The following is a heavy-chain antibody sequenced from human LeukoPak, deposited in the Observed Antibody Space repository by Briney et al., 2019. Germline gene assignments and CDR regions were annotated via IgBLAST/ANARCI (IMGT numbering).Heavy chain of an antibody. Sequence: PGGSLRLSCAASGFTVSSYYMSWVRQAPGKGLEWVSVIYSGGSTYYADSVKGRFTISRDNSRNTLYLQMNSLRAEDTAVYYCARDTGSSWYQSYYYGMDVWGQGTTVTVSS. J-gene: IGHJ6*02. CDR1: GFTVSSYY. V-gene: IGHV3-66*01. CDR2: IYSGGST. D-gene: IGHD6-13*01. CDR3: ARDTGSSWYQSYYYGMDV.